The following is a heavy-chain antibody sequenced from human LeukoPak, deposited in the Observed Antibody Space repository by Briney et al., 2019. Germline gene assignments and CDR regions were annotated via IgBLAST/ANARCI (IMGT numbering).Heavy chain of an antibody. J-gene: IGHJ4*02. V-gene: IGHV4-38-2*02. CDR2: IYHSGST. CDR1: GYSISSGYY. D-gene: IGHD3-10*01. CDR3: ASTRVWFGELSGD. Sequence: SETLSLTCTVSGYSISSGYYWGWIRQPPGKGLEWIGSIYHSGSTYYNPSLKSRVTISVDTSKNQFSLKLSSVTAADTAVYYCASTRVWFGELSGDWGQGTLVTVSS.